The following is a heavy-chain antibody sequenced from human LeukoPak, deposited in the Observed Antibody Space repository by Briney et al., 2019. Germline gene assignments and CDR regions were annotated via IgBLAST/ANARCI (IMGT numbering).Heavy chain of an antibody. D-gene: IGHD3-10*01. V-gene: IGHV4-61*02. Sequence: SETLSLTCTVSGDSISSASYYWTWIRQPAGKGLEWIGRFYTSGVTNYSPSLRSRATISVDTSKNQFSLKLSSVTAADTAVYYCARQSVGELFGAFDIWGQGTMVTVSS. CDR2: FYTSGVT. CDR3: ARQSVGELFGAFDI. CDR1: GDSISSASYY. J-gene: IGHJ3*02.